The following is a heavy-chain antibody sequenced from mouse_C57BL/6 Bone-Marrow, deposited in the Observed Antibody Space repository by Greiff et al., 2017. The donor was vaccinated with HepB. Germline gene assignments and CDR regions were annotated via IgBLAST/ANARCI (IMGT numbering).Heavy chain of an antibody. CDR1: GYTFTSYW. D-gene: IGHD1-2*01. CDR2: IDPSDSYT. J-gene: IGHJ3*01. Sequence: VQLQQPGAELVKPGASVKLSCKASGYTFTSYWMQWVKQRPGQGLEWIGEIDPSDSYTNYNQKFKGKATLTVDTSSSTAYMQLSSLTSEDSAVYYCAHYHWCAYWGQGTLVTVSA. V-gene: IGHV1-50*01. CDR3: AHYHWCAY.